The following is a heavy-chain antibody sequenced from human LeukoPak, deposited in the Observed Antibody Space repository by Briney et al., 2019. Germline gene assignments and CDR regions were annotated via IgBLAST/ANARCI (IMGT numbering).Heavy chain of an antibody. CDR3: ARDTLGEGEDANYAVYYFDY. CDR1: GFTFSSYS. J-gene: IGHJ4*02. V-gene: IGHV3-48*01. Sequence: GGSLRLSCAASGFTFSSYSMNWVRQAPGKGLEWVSYISSSSSTKYYADSMKGRFTISRDNAKNSLYLQMNSLRADDTAFYYCARDTLGEGEDANYAVYYFDYWGQGTVVTVSS. D-gene: IGHD4/OR15-4a*01. CDR2: ISSSSSTK.